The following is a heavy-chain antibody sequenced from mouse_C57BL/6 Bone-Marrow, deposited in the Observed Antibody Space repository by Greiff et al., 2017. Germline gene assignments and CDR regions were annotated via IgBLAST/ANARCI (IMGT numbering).Heavy chain of an antibody. V-gene: IGHV1-52*01. CDR3: ARWGAPTVEYYFDY. CDR2: IDPSDSET. Sequence: QVQLKQPGAELVRPGSSVKLSCKASGYTFTSYWMHWVKQRPIQGLEWIGNIDPSDSETHYNQKFKDKATLTVDKSSSTAYMQLSSLTSEDSAVYYCARWGAPTVEYYFDYWGQGTTLTVSS. J-gene: IGHJ2*01. CDR1: GYTFTSYW. D-gene: IGHD1-1*01.